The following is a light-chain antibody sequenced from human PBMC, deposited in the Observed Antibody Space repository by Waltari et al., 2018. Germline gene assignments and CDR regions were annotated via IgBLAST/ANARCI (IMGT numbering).Light chain of an antibody. V-gene: IGKV4-1*01. Sequence: DIVMTQSPDSLAVSLGERATINCKSSQSVLYSSNNKNHLAWYQQQPGQPPKLLIYWASTRESGVPDRFGGSGSGTDFTLTISSLQAEDVAVYYCQQYYSTPPTFGQGTRLEIK. CDR2: WAS. CDR1: QSVLYSSNNKNH. J-gene: IGKJ5*01. CDR3: QQYYSTPPT.